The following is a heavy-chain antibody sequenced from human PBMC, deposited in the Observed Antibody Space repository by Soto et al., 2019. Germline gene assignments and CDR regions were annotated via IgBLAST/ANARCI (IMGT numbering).Heavy chain of an antibody. CDR3: ARDETD. CDR2: INAGNGNT. CDR1: GYTFTSYA. Sequence: QVQLVQSGAEVKKPGASVKVSCKASGYTFTSYALHWVRQAPGQRLEWMGWINAGNGNTKYSQKLQGRVTITRDTSASTAYMELSSLRLEDTAVYYCARDETDWGQGTLVTASS. J-gene: IGHJ4*02. V-gene: IGHV1-3*01.